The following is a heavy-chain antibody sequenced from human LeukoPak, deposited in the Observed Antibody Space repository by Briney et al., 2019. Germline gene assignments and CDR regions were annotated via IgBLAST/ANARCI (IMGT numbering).Heavy chain of an antibody. CDR3: ARDGMAMSDY. CDR1: GGSISSSSYY. V-gene: IGHV4-39*07. D-gene: IGHD5-24*01. J-gene: IGHJ4*02. Sequence: PSETLSLTCTVSGGSISSSSYYWGWIRQPPGKGLEWIGSIYYSGSTYYNPSLKSRVTISVDTSKNQFSLKLSSVTAADTAVYYCARDGMAMSDYWGQGTLVTVSS. CDR2: IYYSGST.